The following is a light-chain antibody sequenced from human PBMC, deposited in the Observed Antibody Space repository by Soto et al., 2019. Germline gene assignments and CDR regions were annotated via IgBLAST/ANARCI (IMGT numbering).Light chain of an antibody. Sequence: QSALTQPRSVSGSPGQSVTISCTGTSSDVGGYDYVSWYQQHPGKVPKLMIYDVSKRPSGVXDRXXGSKSGNTASLTISGXXAXXXADYYCCSYAASLYVFGTGTKLTVL. CDR3: CSYAASLYV. J-gene: IGLJ1*01. V-gene: IGLV2-11*01. CDR1: SSDVGGYDY. CDR2: DVS.